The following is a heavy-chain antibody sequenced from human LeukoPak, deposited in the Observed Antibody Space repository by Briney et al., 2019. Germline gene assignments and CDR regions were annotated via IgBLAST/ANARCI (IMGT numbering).Heavy chain of an antibody. V-gene: IGHV1-2*02. CDR1: GYTFTGYY. J-gene: IGHJ4*02. Sequence: GASVKVSCKASGYTFTGYYMHWVRQAPGQGLEWMGWINPNSGGTNYAQKFQGRVTMTRDTFISTAYMELSRLRSDDTAVYYCARVGELLGFGFDYWGQGTLVTVSS. D-gene: IGHD1-26*01. CDR3: ARVGELLGFGFDY. CDR2: INPNSGGT.